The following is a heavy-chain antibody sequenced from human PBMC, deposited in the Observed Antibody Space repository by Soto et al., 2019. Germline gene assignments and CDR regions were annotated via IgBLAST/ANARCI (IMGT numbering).Heavy chain of an antibody. V-gene: IGHV3-7*03. Sequence: GGSLRLSCAASGFTFSSYWMSWVRQAPGKGLEWVANIKQDGSEKYYVDSVKGRFTISRDNAKNSLYLQMNSLRAEDTAVYYCAFGPSPRRGVRGVTTFDYWGQGTLVTVSS. CDR1: GFTFSSYW. D-gene: IGHD3-10*01. CDR2: IKQDGSEK. J-gene: IGHJ4*02. CDR3: AFGPSPRRGVRGVTTFDY.